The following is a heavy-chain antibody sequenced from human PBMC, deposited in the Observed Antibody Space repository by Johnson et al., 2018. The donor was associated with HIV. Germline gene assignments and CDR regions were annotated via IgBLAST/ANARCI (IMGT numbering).Heavy chain of an antibody. D-gene: IGHD3-3*01. CDR3: ARERDLDAFDI. J-gene: IGHJ3*02. Sequence: VQLVESGGGVVQPGRSLRLSCAASGFTFSSYWMSWVRQAPGKGLEWVANIKQDGSEKYYVDSVKGRFTISRDNAKNSLYLQMNSLRAEDTAVYYCARERDLDAFDIWGQGTMVTVSS. V-gene: IGHV3-7*04. CDR2: IKQDGSEK. CDR1: GFTFSSYW.